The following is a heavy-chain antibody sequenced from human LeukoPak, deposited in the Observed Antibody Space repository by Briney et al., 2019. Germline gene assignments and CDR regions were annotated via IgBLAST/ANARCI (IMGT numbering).Heavy chain of an antibody. D-gene: IGHD3-22*01. CDR3: ATGGGYYSRWFDP. J-gene: IGHJ5*02. Sequence: GASVKVSCKVSGYTLTELSMHWVRQAPGKGLEWMGGFDPEDGETIYAQKCQGRVTMTEDTSTDTAYMELSSLRSEDTAVYYCATGGGYYSRWFDPWGQGTLVTVSS. V-gene: IGHV1-24*01. CDR1: GYTLTELS. CDR2: FDPEDGET.